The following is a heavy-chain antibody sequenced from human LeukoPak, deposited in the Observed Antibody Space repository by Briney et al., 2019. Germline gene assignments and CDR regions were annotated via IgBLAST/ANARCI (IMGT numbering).Heavy chain of an antibody. CDR3: ARGYCTNGVCPYYYYYMDV. CDR2: MNPNSGNT. CDR1: GYTFTSYD. V-gene: IGHV1-8*01. D-gene: IGHD2-8*01. Sequence: ASVKVSCKASGYTFTSYDINWVRQATGQGLEWMGWMNPNSGNTGYAQKFQGRVTMTRNTPISTAYMELSSLRSEDTAVYYCARGYCTNGVCPYYYYYMDVWGKGTTVTVSS. J-gene: IGHJ6*03.